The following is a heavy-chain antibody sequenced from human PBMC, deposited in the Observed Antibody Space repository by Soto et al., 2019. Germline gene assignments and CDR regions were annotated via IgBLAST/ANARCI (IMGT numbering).Heavy chain of an antibody. D-gene: IGHD3-16*01. Sequence: PGGSLRFSCAASGLTFSSYAMSWVRQAPGKGLEWVSAISGSGGSTYYADSVKGRFTISRDNSKNTLYLQMNSLRAEDTAVYYCAKGLYRPLPPSPDYWGQGTLVTVSS. V-gene: IGHV3-23*01. CDR2: ISGSGGST. CDR1: GLTFSSYA. CDR3: AKGLYRPLPPSPDY. J-gene: IGHJ4*02.